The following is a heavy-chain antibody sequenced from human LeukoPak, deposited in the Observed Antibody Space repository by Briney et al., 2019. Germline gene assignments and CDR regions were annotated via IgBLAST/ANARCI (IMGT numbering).Heavy chain of an antibody. V-gene: IGHV4-38-2*02. CDR1: GYSISSGYY. Sequence: SETLSLTCTVSGYSISSGYYWGWIRQPPGKGLEWNGSIYHSGSTYYNPSLKSRVTISVDTSKNQFSLKLSSVTAADTAVYYCARDLVGATPNYWYFDLWGRGTLVTISS. CDR2: IYHSGST. D-gene: IGHD1-26*01. J-gene: IGHJ2*01. CDR3: ARDLVGATPNYWYFDL.